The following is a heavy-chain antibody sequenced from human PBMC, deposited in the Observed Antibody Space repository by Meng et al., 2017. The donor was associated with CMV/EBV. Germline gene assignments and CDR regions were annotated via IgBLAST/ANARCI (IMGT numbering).Heavy chain of an antibody. CDR1: GYSFTSYW. CDR3: ARRVEGYCSSTSCDDAFDI. CDR2: IYPGDSDT. Sequence: GESLKISCKGSGYSFTSYWIGWVRQMPGKGLEWMGIIYPGDSDTRYSPSFQGQVTISADKSISTAYLQWSSLKASDTAMYYRARRVEGYCSSTSCDDAFDIWGQGTMVTVSS. D-gene: IGHD2-2*01. V-gene: IGHV5-51*01. J-gene: IGHJ3*02.